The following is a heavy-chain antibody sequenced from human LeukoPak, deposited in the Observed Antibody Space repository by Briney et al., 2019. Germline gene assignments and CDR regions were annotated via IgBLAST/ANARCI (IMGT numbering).Heavy chain of an antibody. CDR3: ARDQSCTSTSCYDPEFFQH. CDR2: ISSSSSYI. V-gene: IGHV3-21*01. J-gene: IGHJ1*01. CDR1: GFTVSSYS. Sequence: GGSLRLSCAASGFTVSSYSMNWVRQAPGKGLEWVSAISSSSSYIYYADSVKGRFTISRDNAKNSLYLQMNSLRAEDTAVYYCARDQSCTSTSCYDPEFFQHWGQGTLVTVSS. D-gene: IGHD2/OR15-2a*01.